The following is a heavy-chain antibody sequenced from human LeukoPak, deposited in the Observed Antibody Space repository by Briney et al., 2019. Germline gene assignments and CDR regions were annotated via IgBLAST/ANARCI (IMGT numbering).Heavy chain of an antibody. CDR2: IYTSGST. D-gene: IGHD6-19*01. CDR3: ARDPGGSGPAS. J-gene: IGHJ5*02. V-gene: IGHV4-61*02. CDR1: GGSISSLNYH. Sequence: PSETLSLTCTVSGGSISSLNYHWTWIRQPAGKGLELIGRIYTSGSTNYSPSFKSRAAISIDTSKNQFSLKLRSVTAADTAVYYCARDPGGSGPASWGPGTLVTVSS.